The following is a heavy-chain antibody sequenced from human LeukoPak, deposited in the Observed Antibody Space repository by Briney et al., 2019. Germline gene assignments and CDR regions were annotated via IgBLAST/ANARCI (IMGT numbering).Heavy chain of an antibody. D-gene: IGHD6-19*01. Sequence: GGSLRLSCTASGFTVSNNYMNWVRQAPGKGLEWVSVIYSGGRTYYADSVKGRFTISRDNSKNTLYLQMNSLRAEETAVYYCARESSVADILYGMDVWGQGTTVTVSS. V-gene: IGHV3-53*01. CDR1: GFTVSNNY. CDR3: ARESSVADILYGMDV. CDR2: IYSGGRT. J-gene: IGHJ6*02.